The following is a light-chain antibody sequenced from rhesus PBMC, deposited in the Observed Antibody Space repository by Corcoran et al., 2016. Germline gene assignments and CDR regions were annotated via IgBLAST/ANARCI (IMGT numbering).Light chain of an antibody. CDR2: KAS. J-gene: IGKJ3*01. CDR3: LQYNSSPFT. CDR1: QDIASW. V-gene: IGKV1-22*01. Sequence: DIQMTQSPSSLSASVGDTVIITCQASQDIASWLAWYQQRPGKAPKLLIYKASSLQSGVPSRFSGRASGTDCILISRNQQPEDFATYDCLQYNSSPFTFGPGTKLDIK.